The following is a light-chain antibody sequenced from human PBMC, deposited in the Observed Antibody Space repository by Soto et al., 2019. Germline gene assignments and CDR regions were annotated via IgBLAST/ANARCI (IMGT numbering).Light chain of an antibody. V-gene: IGKV1-17*01. Sequence: DIQVTQSPSSLSASVGDRVTITCRASQDIGNDLGWYQQEPGKAPRRLIYSASNVQSGVPSRFSGSRSGTEFTLTISSLQPDDFATYYCQHYNSYSEAFGQGTKVDIK. CDR1: QDIGND. CDR2: SAS. CDR3: QHYNSYSEA. J-gene: IGKJ1*01.